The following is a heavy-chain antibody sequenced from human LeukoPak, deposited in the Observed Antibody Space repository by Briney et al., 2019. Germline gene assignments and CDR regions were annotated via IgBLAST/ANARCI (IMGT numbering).Heavy chain of an antibody. V-gene: IGHV3-23*01. CDR2: ISGSGGST. CDR3: TTDPTMIVVVIDY. Sequence: QPGGSLRLSCAASGFTFSSYAMSWVRQAPGKGLEWVSAISGSGGSTYYADSVKGRFTISRDNSKNTLYLQMNSLRAEDTAVYYCTTDPTMIVVVIDYWGQGTLVTVSS. D-gene: IGHD3-22*01. CDR1: GFTFSSYA. J-gene: IGHJ4*02.